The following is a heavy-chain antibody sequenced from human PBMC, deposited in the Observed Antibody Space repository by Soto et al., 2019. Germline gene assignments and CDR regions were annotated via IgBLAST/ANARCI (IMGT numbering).Heavy chain of an antibody. D-gene: IGHD5-12*01. CDR1: GFTFSSYS. CDR3: ARDIGRYSGYANDY. V-gene: IGHV3-21*01. J-gene: IGHJ4*02. CDR2: ISSSSSYI. Sequence: EVQLLESGGGLVKPGGSLRLSCAASGFTFSSYSMNCVRQAPGKGLEWVSSISSSSSYIYYADSVKGRFTISRDNAKNSLYLQMNSLRAEDTAVYYCARDIGRYSGYANDYWGQGTLVTVSS.